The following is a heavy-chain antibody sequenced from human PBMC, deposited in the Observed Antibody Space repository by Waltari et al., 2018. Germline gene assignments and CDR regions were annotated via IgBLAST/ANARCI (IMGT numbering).Heavy chain of an antibody. Sequence: QVQLVQSGAEVKKPGASVKVSCKVSGYTLTELSMHWVRQSPGHGPVWLGGIIPSFGTANYEQKFQGRVTITADESTSTAYMELSSLRSEDTAVYYCARGVSYDFWSGYSILGYYFDYWGQGTLVTVSS. V-gene: IGHV1-69*12. CDR2: IIPSFGTA. D-gene: IGHD3-3*01. CDR3: ARGVSYDFWSGYSILGYYFDY. J-gene: IGHJ4*02. CDR1: GYTLTELS.